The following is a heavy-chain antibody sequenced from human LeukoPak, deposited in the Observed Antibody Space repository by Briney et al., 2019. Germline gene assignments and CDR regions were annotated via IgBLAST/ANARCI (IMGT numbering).Heavy chain of an antibody. Sequence: GSLRLSCAASGFTYSSYAMHWVRQAPGKGLEWVAVISYDGSNKYYADSVEGRFTISRDNSKNTLYLQMNSLRAEDTAVYYCAREYDTMVRGVGDAFDIWGQGTMVTVSS. V-gene: IGHV3-30-3*01. CDR2: ISYDGSNK. D-gene: IGHD3-10*01. CDR1: GFTYSSYA. J-gene: IGHJ3*02. CDR3: AREYDTMVRGVGDAFDI.